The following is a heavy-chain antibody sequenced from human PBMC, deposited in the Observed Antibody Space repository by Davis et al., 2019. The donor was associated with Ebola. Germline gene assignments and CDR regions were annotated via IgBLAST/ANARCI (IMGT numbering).Heavy chain of an antibody. Sequence: MPSETLSPPCPLPAGSTGSYYWSRIRQPPGKGLEWIGYIYYSGSTNYNPSLKSRVTISVDTSKNQFSLKLSSVTAADTAVYYCARGSAAGGYWGQGTLVTVSS. D-gene: IGHD6-13*01. V-gene: IGHV4-59*01. CDR1: AGSTGSYY. CDR2: IYYSGST. CDR3: ARGSAAGGY. J-gene: IGHJ4*02.